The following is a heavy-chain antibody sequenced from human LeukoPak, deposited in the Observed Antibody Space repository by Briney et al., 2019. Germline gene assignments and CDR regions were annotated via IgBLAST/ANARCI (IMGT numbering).Heavy chain of an antibody. CDR3: ASYSSSWYNFDY. Sequence: GGSLRLSCAASGFTVSSNYMSWVRQAPGKGLEWVANIKQDGSEKYYVDSVKGRFTISRDNAKNSLYLQMNSLRAEDTAVYYCASYSSSWYNFDYWGQGTLVTVSS. CDR2: IKQDGSEK. CDR1: GFTVSSNY. D-gene: IGHD6-13*01. V-gene: IGHV3-7*01. J-gene: IGHJ4*02.